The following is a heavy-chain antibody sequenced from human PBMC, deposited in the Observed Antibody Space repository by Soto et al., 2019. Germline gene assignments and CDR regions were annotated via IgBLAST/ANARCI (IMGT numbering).Heavy chain of an antibody. CDR1: GDSVSSNSAA. Sequence: SQTLSLTCTISGDSVSSNSAAWNWIRQSPSRGLEWLGRTYYRSKWYNDYAVSVKSRVTINPDTSKNQFSLQLNSVTPEDTAVYYCARDCTNGVCYPSYHYGMDVWGQGTTVTVSS. J-gene: IGHJ6*02. V-gene: IGHV6-1*01. CDR3: ARDCTNGVCYPSYHYGMDV. D-gene: IGHD2-8*01. CDR2: TYYRSKWYN.